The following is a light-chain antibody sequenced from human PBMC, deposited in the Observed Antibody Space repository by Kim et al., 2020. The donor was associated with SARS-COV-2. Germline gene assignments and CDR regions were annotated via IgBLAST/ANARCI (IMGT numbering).Light chain of an antibody. J-gene: IGKJ2*01. CDR2: GAS. Sequence: EIVLTQSPGTLSLSPGERATLSCRASQSVGSNYLAWYQQKPGQAPRLLIYGASNRATGIPDRFGGSGSGTDFTLTIGRLEPEDFAVYYCHEYTSSPPYTFGQGTKLEL. CDR1: QSVGSNY. CDR3: HEYTSSPPYT. V-gene: IGKV3-20*01.